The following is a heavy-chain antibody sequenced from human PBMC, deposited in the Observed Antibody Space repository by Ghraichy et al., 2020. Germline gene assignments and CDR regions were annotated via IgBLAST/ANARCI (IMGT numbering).Heavy chain of an antibody. V-gene: IGHV4-30-4*07. J-gene: IGHJ5*02. D-gene: IGHD3-22*01. CDR3: ARARSWDPGYYYDSTADWFDP. CDR2: IYYSGST. Sequence: SETLSLTCAVSGGSISSGGYSWSWIRQPPGKGLEWIGYIYYSGSTYYNPSLKSRVTISVDTSKNQFSLKLSSVTAADTAVYYCARARSWDPGYYYDSTADWFDPWGQGTLVTVSS. CDR1: GGSISSGGYS.